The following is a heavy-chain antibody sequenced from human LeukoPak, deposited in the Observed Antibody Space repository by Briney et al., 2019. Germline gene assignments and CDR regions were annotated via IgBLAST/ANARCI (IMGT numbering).Heavy chain of an antibody. V-gene: IGHV4-34*01. CDR2: INHSGST. CDR1: GGSFSGYY. D-gene: IGHD6-13*01. J-gene: IGHJ5*02. Sequence: KPSETLSLTCAVYGGSFSGYYWSWIRQPPGKGLEWIGEINHSGSTNYNPSLKSRVTISVDTSQNQFSLKLSSVTAADTAVYYCARGPGAAAGTWFDPWGQGTLVTVSS. CDR3: ARGPGAAAGTWFDP.